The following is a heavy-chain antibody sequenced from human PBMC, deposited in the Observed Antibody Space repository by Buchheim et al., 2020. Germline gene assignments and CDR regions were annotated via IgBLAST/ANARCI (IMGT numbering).Heavy chain of an antibody. CDR2: IHYSGST. J-gene: IGHJ4*02. D-gene: IGHD2-21*02. CDR3: VRGHPVTASYYFDY. CDR1: GGSISSGGYY. V-gene: IGHV4-31*03. Sequence: QVQLQESGPGLVKPSQTLSLTCTVSGGSISSGGYYWSWIRQHPGKGLEWIAYIHYSGSTDYNPSLKSRVTISVDTSKNQFSLKVSSVTAADTAVYYCVRGHPVTASYYFDYWGQGTL.